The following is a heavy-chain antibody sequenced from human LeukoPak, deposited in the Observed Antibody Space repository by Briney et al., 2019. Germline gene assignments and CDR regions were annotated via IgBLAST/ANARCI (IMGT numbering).Heavy chain of an antibody. CDR3: ARGGVTGGNDY. J-gene: IGHJ4*02. V-gene: IGHV3-74*01. Sequence: PGGSLRLSCAASGFTFSNYWMLWVRQPPGKGLVWVSYINSDGRTINYADSVRGRFTISRDNAKNTLYLLMNSLRAEDTAVYYCARGGVTGGNDYWGQGTLVTVSS. D-gene: IGHD2-21*02. CDR2: INSDGRTI. CDR1: GFTFSNYW.